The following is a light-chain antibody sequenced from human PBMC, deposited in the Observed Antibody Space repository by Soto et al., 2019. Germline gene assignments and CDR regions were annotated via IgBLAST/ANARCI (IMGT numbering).Light chain of an antibody. Sequence: EIVLTQYPGPLALSPGERATLSCRASRSFSSSYLAWYQQMPGQAPRLLIYAASSRATGIPDRFSGSGSGTPFSLTISMLEPEDSAGYDCQKHGSSPPYTFGQGTKVEIK. CDR3: QKHGSSPPYT. CDR2: AAS. CDR1: RSFSSSY. J-gene: IGKJ2*01. V-gene: IGKV3-20*01.